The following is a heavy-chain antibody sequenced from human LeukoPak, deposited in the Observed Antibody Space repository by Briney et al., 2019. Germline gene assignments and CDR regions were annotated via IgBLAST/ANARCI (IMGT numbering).Heavy chain of an antibody. CDR3: ARNLFSTAGYYDSSGYDY. CDR2: INTNTGNP. J-gene: IGHJ4*02. CDR1: GYTFTSYA. D-gene: IGHD3-22*01. V-gene: IGHV7-4-1*02. Sequence: ASVKVSCKASGYTFTSYAMNWVRQAPAQGLEWMGWINTNTGNPTYAQGFTGRFVFSLDTSVSTAYLQISSLKAEDTAVYYCARNLFSTAGYYDSSGYDYWGQGTLVTVSS.